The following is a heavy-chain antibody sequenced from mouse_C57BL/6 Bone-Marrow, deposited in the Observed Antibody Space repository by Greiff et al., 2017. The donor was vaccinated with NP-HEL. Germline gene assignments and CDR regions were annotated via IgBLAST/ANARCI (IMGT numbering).Heavy chain of an antibody. V-gene: IGHV1-64*01. CDR1: GYTFTSYW. Sequence: QVQLQQPGAELVKPGASVKLSCKASGYTFTSYWMHWVKQRPGQGLEWIGMIHPNSGSTNYNEKFKSKATLTVAKSSSTAYMQLSSLTSEDSAVYYCARGADGSSYVGYFDVWGTGTTVTVSS. D-gene: IGHD1-1*01. CDR3: ARGADGSSYVGYFDV. CDR2: IHPNSGST. J-gene: IGHJ1*03.